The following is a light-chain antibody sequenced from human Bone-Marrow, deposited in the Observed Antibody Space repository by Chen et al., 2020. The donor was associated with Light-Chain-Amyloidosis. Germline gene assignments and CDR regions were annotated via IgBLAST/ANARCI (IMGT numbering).Light chain of an antibody. V-gene: IGLV3-25*03. J-gene: IGLJ2*01. CDR3: QSADSSGTYEVI. CDR1: DLPTKY. Sequence: SYELTQPPSVSVSPGQTARITCSGDDLPTKYAYWYQQKPGQAPVLVIHRETERPSGISERFSGSSSGTTATLTISGVHAEDEADYHCQSADSSGTYEVIFGRGTKLTVL. CDR2: RET.